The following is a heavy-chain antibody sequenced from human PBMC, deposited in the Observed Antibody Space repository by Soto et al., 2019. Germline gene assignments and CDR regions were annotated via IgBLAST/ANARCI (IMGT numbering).Heavy chain of an antibody. CDR1: GFTFNNYA. Sequence: EVQLLESGGGLVQPGGSLRLSCAASGFTFNNYAMTWVRTAPGKGLGWVSAISGGGDTTSYADSVKGRFTVSRDGSKNTLYLKMSSLRAEDTALYYCAKGRGGSGSLTPRVDFWGQGTLVTVSS. D-gene: IGHD3-10*01. J-gene: IGHJ4*02. V-gene: IGHV3-23*01. CDR3: AKGRGGSGSLTPRVDF. CDR2: ISGGGDTT.